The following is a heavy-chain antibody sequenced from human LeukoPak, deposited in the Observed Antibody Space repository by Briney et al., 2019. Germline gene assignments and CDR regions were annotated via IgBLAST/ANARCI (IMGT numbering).Heavy chain of an antibody. D-gene: IGHD6-19*01. Sequence: ASVKVSCKASGYTFTSYYMHWVRQAPGQGLEWMGIINPSGGSTSYAQKFQGRVTMTRDMSTSTVYMELSRLRSEDTAVYYCARGVAGTLSEYYFDYWGQGTLVTVSS. CDR3: ARGVAGTLSEYYFDY. V-gene: IGHV1-46*01. CDR2: INPSGGST. J-gene: IGHJ4*02. CDR1: GYTFTSYY.